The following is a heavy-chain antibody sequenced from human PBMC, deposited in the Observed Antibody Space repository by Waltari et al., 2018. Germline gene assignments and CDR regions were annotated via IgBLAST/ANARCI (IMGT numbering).Heavy chain of an antibody. V-gene: IGHV4-59*01. CDR2: VHYGGST. Sequence: QVHLHESGPGLVRPSETLSLTCGVSGGSINNYYWNWIRQTPGKGLEWIGYVHYGGSTDYNPSLKGRVTRSLETSRNQFSLRLQSVTAADTAVYYCARGTAYYRPADVFEFWGQGTTVIVSS. CDR3: ARGTAYYRPADVFEF. J-gene: IGHJ3*01. CDR1: GGSINNYY. D-gene: IGHD3-10*01.